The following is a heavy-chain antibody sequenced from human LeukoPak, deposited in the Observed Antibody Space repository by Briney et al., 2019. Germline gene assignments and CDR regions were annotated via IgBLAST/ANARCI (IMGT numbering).Heavy chain of an antibody. CDR1: GDSVSSNSAA. CDR2: TYYRSKWYK. Sequence: QTLSLTCAISGDSVSSNSAAWNWIRPSPSRGLEWLGRTYYRSKWYKYYAVSVKGRITINPDTSKNQFSLQLNSVTPEDTAVYYCARGPSYFQHWGQGTLVTVSS. J-gene: IGHJ1*01. V-gene: IGHV6-1*01. CDR3: ARGPSYFQH.